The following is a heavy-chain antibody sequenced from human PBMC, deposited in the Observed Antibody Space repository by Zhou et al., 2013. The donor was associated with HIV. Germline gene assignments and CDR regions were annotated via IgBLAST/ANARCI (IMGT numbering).Heavy chain of an antibody. CDR2: MDPKSGNT. CDR1: GYTFTNYD. CDR3: VRGRSHYSDNSGFGD. Sequence: QVHLVQSGTVMGKPGSSMTLSCEASGYTFTNYDINWVREATGQGLEWMGWMDPKSGNTGYAQKFQGRVTMTRNPSISTAYMELSRLISDDTAVYYCVRGRSHYSDNSGFGDWGQGTLVTVSS. D-gene: IGHD3-22*01. V-gene: IGHV1-8*01. J-gene: IGHJ4*02.